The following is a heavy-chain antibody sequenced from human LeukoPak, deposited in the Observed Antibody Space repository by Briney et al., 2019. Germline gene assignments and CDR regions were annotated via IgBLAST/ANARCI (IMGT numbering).Heavy chain of an antibody. CDR3: ARSLDYSLSY. V-gene: IGHV4-4*02. J-gene: IGHJ4*02. D-gene: IGHD4/OR15-4a*01. CDR2: IYHSGGT. Sequence: PSGTLSLTCAVPGDSISNGNWWTWVRQPPGKGLEWIGEIYHSGGTNYNPSLKSRVTISVDKSKNQFSLKLSSVTAADTAVYFCARSLDYSLSYWGQGTLVTVSS. CDR1: GDSISNGNW.